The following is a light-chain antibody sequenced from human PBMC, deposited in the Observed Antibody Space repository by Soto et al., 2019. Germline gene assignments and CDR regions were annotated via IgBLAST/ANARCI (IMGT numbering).Light chain of an antibody. Sequence: EIEMTQSPSTLSLAPGERVTLSCRASESVSTNLAWYQQKAGQAPRLLIYGASTRATGIPARFSGSGSGTEFTLTVSSLQSEDFAIYYCQQRQYWPPITFGQGTRLEI. J-gene: IGKJ5*01. CDR3: QQRQYWPPIT. V-gene: IGKV3-15*01. CDR2: GAS. CDR1: ESVSTN.